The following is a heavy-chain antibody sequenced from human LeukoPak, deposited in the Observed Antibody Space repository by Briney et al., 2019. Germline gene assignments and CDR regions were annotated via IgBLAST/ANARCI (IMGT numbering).Heavy chain of an antibody. D-gene: IGHD5-24*01. CDR2: ISAYNGNT. CDR1: GYSFTSFG. CDR3: ARDRVELASIFLLALDY. Sequence: ASVKVSCKASGYSFTSFGISWVRQAPGQALEWMGWISAYNGNTNYAQMLQGRVTMTIDTSTTTAYMDLRSLRSDDTAVYYCARDRVELASIFLLALDYWGQGTLVTVSS. J-gene: IGHJ4*02. V-gene: IGHV1-18*01.